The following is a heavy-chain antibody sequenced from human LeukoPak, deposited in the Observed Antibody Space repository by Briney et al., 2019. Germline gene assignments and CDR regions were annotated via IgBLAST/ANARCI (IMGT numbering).Heavy chain of an antibody. V-gene: IGHV3-74*01. CDR3: ARAGNYYFDL. CDR2: MNADGRTI. D-gene: IGHD1-7*01. J-gene: IGHJ2*01. Sequence: GGSLRLSCAASGFTLSSSWIHWIRQGPGKGLVWVARMNADGRTINYADSVKGRFTISRDNAKNTLYLQMNSLRTEDAAVYYCARAGNYYFDLWGRGTQVTVSS. CDR1: GFTLSSSW.